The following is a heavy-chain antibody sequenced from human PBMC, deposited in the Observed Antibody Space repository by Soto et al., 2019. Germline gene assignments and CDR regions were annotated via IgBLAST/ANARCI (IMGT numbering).Heavy chain of an antibody. D-gene: IGHD7-27*01. CDR3: ARGTGAQLMYFDL. CDR2: IGTVGDA. V-gene: IGHV3-13*01. J-gene: IGHJ2*01. CDR1: GFTFSNSD. Sequence: EVNLVESGGGLVQPGGSLRLSCAASGFTFSNSDMHWVRQSAGKGLEWLSGIGTVGDAYYPPSVRGRFTISRENAKHSLYLQMHGLRAEDTAVYFCARGTGAQLMYFDLWGRGTLVTVSS.